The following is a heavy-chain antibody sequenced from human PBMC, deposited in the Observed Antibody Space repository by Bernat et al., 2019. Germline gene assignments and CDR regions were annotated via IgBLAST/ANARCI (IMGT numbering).Heavy chain of an antibody. CDR2: ISAYNGNT. V-gene: IGHV1-18*01. CDR1: GYTFTSYG. D-gene: IGHD2-15*01. CDR3: ARDEGCSGSSCYPPIYYYGMDV. Sequence: QVQLVQSGAEVKKPGASVKVSCKASGYTFTSYGISWVRQAPGQGLEWMGWISAYNGNTNYAQKLQGRVTMTTDTSTSTAYMELRSLRSDDTAVYYCARDEGCSGSSCYPPIYYYGMDVWGQGTTVTVSS. J-gene: IGHJ6*02.